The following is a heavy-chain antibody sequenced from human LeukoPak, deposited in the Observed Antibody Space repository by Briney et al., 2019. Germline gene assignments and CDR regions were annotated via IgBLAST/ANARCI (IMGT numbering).Heavy chain of an antibody. CDR2: INPNSGGT. Sequence: ASVKDSFKASGYTFTGYYMHWVRQAPGQGLEWMGWINPNSGGTNYAQKFQGRVTMTRDTSISTAYMQLSRMRSDETAVSYCARGDIVVVPAATFDYWGQGTLVTVSS. CDR3: ARGDIVVVPAATFDY. CDR1: GYTFTGYY. V-gene: IGHV1-2*02. J-gene: IGHJ4*02. D-gene: IGHD2-2*01.